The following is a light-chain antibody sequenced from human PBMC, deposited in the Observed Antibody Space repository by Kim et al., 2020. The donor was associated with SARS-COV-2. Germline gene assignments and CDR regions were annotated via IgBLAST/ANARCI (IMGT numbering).Light chain of an antibody. J-gene: IGKJ4*01. Sequence: LSPGEGPTLSFRASRSVSSSLAWYQQKPGQAPRLRIYDASNRATGIPARFSGSGSGTDFTLTISSLEPEDFAVYYCQQRTDWTLTFGGGTKVDIK. CDR3: QQRTDWTLT. CDR1: RSVSSS. V-gene: IGKV3-11*01. CDR2: DAS.